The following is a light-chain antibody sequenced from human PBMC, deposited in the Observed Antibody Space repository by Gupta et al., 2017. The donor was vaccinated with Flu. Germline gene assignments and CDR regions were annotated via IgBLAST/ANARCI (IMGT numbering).Light chain of an antibody. CDR2: QDN. CDR3: QAWDSSTYYV. J-gene: IGLJ1*01. V-gene: IGLV3-1*01. Sequence: SYDLTQPPSVSVSPRQTASITCSGDNLGDKYVCWYQQKPSQSPVLVIYQDNKRPSGVPERFSGSNSGNTATLTISGTQAMDEADYYCQAWDSSTYYVFGTGTKVTVL. CDR1: NLGDKY.